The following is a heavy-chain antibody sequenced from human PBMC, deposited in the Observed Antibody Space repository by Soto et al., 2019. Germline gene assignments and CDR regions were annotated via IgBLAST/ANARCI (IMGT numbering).Heavy chain of an antibody. CDR3: ARDPSGYDSADYFAY. Sequence: PGGSLRLSCAASGFTFNSYAMSWVRQAPGKGLEWVANIKQDGSEKYYVDSVKGRFTISRDNAKNSLYLQMNSLRAEDTAVYYCARDPSGYDSADYFAYWGQGTLVPVYS. CDR2: IKQDGSEK. CDR1: GFTFNSYA. V-gene: IGHV3-7*01. J-gene: IGHJ4*02. D-gene: IGHD5-12*01.